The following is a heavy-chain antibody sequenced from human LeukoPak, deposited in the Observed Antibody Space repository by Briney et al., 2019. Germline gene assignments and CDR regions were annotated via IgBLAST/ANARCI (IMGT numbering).Heavy chain of an antibody. D-gene: IGHD3-10*01. CDR1: GFTFSSYG. Sequence: GGSLRLSCAASGFTFSSYGMHWVRQAPGKGLEWVAVISYDGSNKYYADSVKGRFTISRDNSKNTLYLQMNSLRAEDTAVYYCAKDMPVWFGELYYWGQGTLVTVSS. J-gene: IGHJ4*02. CDR3: AKDMPVWFGELYY. CDR2: ISYDGSNK. V-gene: IGHV3-30*18.